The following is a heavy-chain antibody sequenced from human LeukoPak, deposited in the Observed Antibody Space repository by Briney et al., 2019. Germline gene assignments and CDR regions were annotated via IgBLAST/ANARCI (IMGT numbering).Heavy chain of an antibody. D-gene: IGHD2-2*01. V-gene: IGHV4-59*01. CDR2: IYYSGTT. CDR3: ARHLGYCSSTSCYPWFDP. Sequence: SETLSLTCTVSSGSISSYYWSWIRQSPGKGLEWIGYIYYSGTTDYNPSLKNRVTISVDTSENQFSLKLSSVTAADTAVYYCARHLGYCSSTSCYPWFDPWGQGTLVTVSS. CDR1: SGSISSYY. J-gene: IGHJ5*02.